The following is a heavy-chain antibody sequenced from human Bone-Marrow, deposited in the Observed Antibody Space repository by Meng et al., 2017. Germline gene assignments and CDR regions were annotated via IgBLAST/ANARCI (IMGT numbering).Heavy chain of an antibody. CDR1: GYTFTSYA. CDR2: INAGNGNT. CDR3: ARSYCGGDRYSTPHYFDY. Sequence: ASVKVSCKASGYTFTSYAMHWVRQAPGQRLEWMGWINAGNGNTKYSQKFQGRVTITRDTSASTAYMELSSLRSEDTAVYYCARSYCGGDRYSTPHYFDYWGQGTLVTVSS. J-gene: IGHJ4*02. D-gene: IGHD2-21*02. V-gene: IGHV1-3*01.